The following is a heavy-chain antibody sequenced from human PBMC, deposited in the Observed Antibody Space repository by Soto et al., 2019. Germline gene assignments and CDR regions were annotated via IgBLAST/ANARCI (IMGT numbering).Heavy chain of an antibody. CDR2: IWYDGSNK. Sequence: QVQLVESGGGVVQPGRSLRLSCAASGFTFSSYGMHWVRQAPGKGLEWVVVIWYDGSNKYYADSVKGRFTISRDNSKNTLYLQMNSLRAEDTAVYYCARDKAAAGRPLDYWGQGTLVTVSS. CDR1: GFTFSSYG. CDR3: ARDKAAAGRPLDY. V-gene: IGHV3-33*01. J-gene: IGHJ4*02. D-gene: IGHD6-13*01.